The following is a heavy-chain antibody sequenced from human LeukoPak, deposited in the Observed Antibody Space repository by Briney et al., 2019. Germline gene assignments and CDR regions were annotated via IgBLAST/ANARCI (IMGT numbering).Heavy chain of an antibody. Sequence: GGSLRLSCSASGFTFTSYAMSWVRRAPGKGLEWVAKIKQDGSEKYYVDSVKGRFTISRDNAKNSLYLQMNSLRAEDTAVYYCARDSNRWYYYYYGMDVWGQGTTVTVSS. CDR1: GFTFTSYA. D-gene: IGHD6-13*01. CDR2: IKQDGSEK. V-gene: IGHV3-7*04. CDR3: ARDSNRWYYYYYGMDV. J-gene: IGHJ6*02.